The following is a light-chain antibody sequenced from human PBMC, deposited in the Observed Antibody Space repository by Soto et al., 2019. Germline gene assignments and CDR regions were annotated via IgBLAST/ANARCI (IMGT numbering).Light chain of an antibody. CDR3: QHYGSSTA. CDR1: QSVSNDF. V-gene: IGKV3-20*01. J-gene: IGKJ1*01. Sequence: EIVLTQPPAILSLSPAETSSLSCRASQSVSNDFLAWYQQKPGQAPRLLIYGASTRATDVPDRFSGSGSGADFTLSISRLEPEDFAVYYCQHYGSSTAFAQGTKVDIK. CDR2: GAS.